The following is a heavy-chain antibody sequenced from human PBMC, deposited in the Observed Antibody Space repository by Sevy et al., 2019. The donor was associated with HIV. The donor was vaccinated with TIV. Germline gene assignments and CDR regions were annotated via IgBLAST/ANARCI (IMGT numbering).Heavy chain of an antibody. J-gene: IGHJ5*01. Sequence: ASVKVSCKASGYTFTTYGISWVRQAPGQGLEWMGWINTYNGNTNYAQKLQGRVTMTTDTSTNTAYMELRSLRSDDTAVYYCARLSCTSTSCYFNHNWFDSWGQGTLVTVSS. CDR3: ARLSCTSTSCYFNHNWFDS. CDR1: GYTFTTYG. D-gene: IGHD2-2*01. CDR2: INTYNGNT. V-gene: IGHV1-18*01.